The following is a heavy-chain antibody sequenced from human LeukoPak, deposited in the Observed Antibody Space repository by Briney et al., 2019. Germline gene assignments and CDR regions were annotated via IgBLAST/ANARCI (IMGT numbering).Heavy chain of an antibody. J-gene: IGHJ5*02. CDR3: ARRMGVAQLAS. CDR2: IDYSGRT. D-gene: IGHD2-2*01. CDR1: GGSNSGSSYY. V-gene: IGHV4-39*01. Sequence: SETLSLTCNVSGGSNSGSSYYWGWIRQPPGKGLEWIGCIDYSGRTYYNPSLKSRVTISVHTSKTQFSLKLSFVTAADTAVYYCARRMGVAQLASWGQGTLVTVSS.